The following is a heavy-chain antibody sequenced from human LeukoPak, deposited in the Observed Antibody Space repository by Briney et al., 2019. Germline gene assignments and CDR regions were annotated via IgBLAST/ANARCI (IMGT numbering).Heavy chain of an antibody. D-gene: IGHD6-19*01. CDR2: FYYSGST. Sequence: SETLSLTCTVSGGSISGYYWSWIRQPPGKGLEWIGYFYYSGSTSYNPSLKSRVSISVDTSKNQFSLKLTSVTAADTAVYYCARVGYTSGWRFDYWGQGTLVTVSS. CDR3: ARVGYTSGWRFDY. CDR1: GGSISGYY. J-gene: IGHJ4*02. V-gene: IGHV4-59*01.